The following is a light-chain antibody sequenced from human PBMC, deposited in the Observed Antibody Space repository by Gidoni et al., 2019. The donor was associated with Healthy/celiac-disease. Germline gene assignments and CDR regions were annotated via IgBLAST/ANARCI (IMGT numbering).Light chain of an antibody. CDR1: QGISNS. Sequence: DIQMTQSPSSLSASVGDRVTSTCRASQGISNSLAWYQQKPGKAPKLLLYAASRLESGVPSRFSGSGSGTDYTLTISSLQPEDFATYYCQQYYSTPLFXGXTKVELK. CDR3: QQYYSTPL. V-gene: IGKV1-NL1*01. CDR2: AAS. J-gene: IGKJ4*01.